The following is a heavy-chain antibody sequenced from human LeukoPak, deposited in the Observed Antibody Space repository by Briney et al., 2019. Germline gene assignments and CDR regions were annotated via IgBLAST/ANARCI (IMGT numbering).Heavy chain of an antibody. Sequence: GGSLRLSCAGSGFSFSSYSMNWVRQAPGKGLEWVSSISSSSSYIYYADSVKGRFTISRDNAKNSLYLQMNSLRAEDTAVYYCARADGYSSSWPSFDYWGQGTLVTVSS. J-gene: IGHJ4*02. CDR2: ISSSSSYI. CDR1: GFSFSSYS. D-gene: IGHD6-13*01. CDR3: ARADGYSSSWPSFDY. V-gene: IGHV3-21*01.